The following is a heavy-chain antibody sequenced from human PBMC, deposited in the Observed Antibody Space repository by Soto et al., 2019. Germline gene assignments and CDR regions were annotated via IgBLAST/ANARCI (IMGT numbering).Heavy chain of an antibody. D-gene: IGHD3-3*02. CDR2: ISNDPDHK. Sequence: GGSLRPSCPASGFPFRTYALHWARQASGKGLEWVAVISNDPDHKYYPASVKGRFPISRDHSKNTVYLQVNSLRAEDTAMYYCAGSLFGVVSTFLDYWGQGTLVTVSS. CDR3: AGSLFGVVSTFLDY. J-gene: IGHJ4*02. CDR1: GFPFRTYA. V-gene: IGHV3-30-3*01.